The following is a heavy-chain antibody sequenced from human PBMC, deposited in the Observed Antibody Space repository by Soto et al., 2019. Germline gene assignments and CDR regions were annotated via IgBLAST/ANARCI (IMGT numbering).Heavy chain of an antibody. V-gene: IGHV3-21*01. D-gene: IGHD1-26*01. CDR1: GFTFSSYS. Sequence: GRSLRLSCAASGFTFSSYSMNWVRQAPGKGLEWVSSISSSSSYIYYADSVKGRFTISRDNAKKLLYLQMNSLRAEDTAVYYCARGTVGATAKFQHWGQGTLVTVSS. J-gene: IGHJ1*01. CDR2: ISSSSSYI. CDR3: ARGTVGATAKFQH.